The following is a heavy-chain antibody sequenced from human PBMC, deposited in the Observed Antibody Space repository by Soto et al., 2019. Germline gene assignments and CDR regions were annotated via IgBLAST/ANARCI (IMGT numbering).Heavy chain of an antibody. V-gene: IGHV4-59*01. CDR3: ASRSIAAAGTNYYYGMDV. J-gene: IGHJ6*02. CDR2: IYYSGST. CDR1: GGSISSYY. Sequence: TVSGGSISSYYWSWIRQPPGKGLEWIGYIYYSGSTNYNPSLKSRVTISVDTSKNQFSLKLSSVTAADTAVYYCASRSIAAAGTNYYYGMDVWGQGTTVTVSS. D-gene: IGHD6-13*01.